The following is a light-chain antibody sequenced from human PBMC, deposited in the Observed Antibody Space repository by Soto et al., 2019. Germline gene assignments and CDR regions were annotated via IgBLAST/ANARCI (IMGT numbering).Light chain of an antibody. Sequence: QSALTQPASVSGSPGQSSTISCTGTSSDVGGYNYVSWYQQHPGKAAKLMIYEVSNRPSGVSNRFSGSKSGNTASLTISGLQAEDEAAYYCSSYTSSSTLVFGTGTKLTVL. CDR3: SSYTSSSTLV. V-gene: IGLV2-14*01. CDR2: EVS. CDR1: SSDVGGYNY. J-gene: IGLJ1*01.